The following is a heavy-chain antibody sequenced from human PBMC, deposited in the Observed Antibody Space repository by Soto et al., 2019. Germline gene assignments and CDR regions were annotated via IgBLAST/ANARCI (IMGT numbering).Heavy chain of an antibody. CDR1: GFTFSSYG. D-gene: IGHD4-17*01. V-gene: IGHV3-30*18. J-gene: IGHJ4*02. Sequence: PGGSLRLSCAASGFTFSSYGMHWVRQAPGKGLEWVAIISYDGTNKYYADSVKGRFTISRDNSKNTLYLQMNSLRTEDTAVYYCAKGLNYGGPYFDYWGQGTLVTVSS. CDR2: ISYDGTNK. CDR3: AKGLNYGGPYFDY.